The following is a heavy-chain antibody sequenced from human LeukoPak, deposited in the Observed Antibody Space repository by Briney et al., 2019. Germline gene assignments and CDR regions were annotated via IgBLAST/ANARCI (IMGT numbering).Heavy chain of an antibody. CDR2: INPNSGGT. Sequence: VASVKVSCKASGYTFNDYWIHWVRQAPGQGLEWMGHINPNSGGTISAQKFQGRVTMTRDTSISTAYMELSRLRSDDTAVYYCARGYFTGSFPDAFDLWGQGTVATTSS. D-gene: IGHD1-26*01. J-gene: IGHJ3*01. CDR3: ARGYFTGSFPDAFDL. V-gene: IGHV1-2*06. CDR1: GYTFNDYW.